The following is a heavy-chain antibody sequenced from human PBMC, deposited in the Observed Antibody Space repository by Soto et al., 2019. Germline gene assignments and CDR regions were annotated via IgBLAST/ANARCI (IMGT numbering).Heavy chain of an antibody. CDR3: ARHRTHNKIFGENLNWFDP. CDR1: GGSISSSSYY. CDR2: IYYSGST. D-gene: IGHD3-3*01. Sequence: PSETLSLTCTVSGGSISSSSYYWGWIRQPPGKGLEWIGSIYYSGSTYYNPSLKSRVTISVDTSKNQFSLKLSSVTAADTAVYYCARHRTHNKIFGENLNWFDPWGQGTLVSVSS. J-gene: IGHJ5*02. V-gene: IGHV4-39*01.